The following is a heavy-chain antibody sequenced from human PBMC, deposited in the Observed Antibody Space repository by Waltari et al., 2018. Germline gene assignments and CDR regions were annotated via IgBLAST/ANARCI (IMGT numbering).Heavy chain of an antibody. CDR3: AKVVGGTNQYLDY. Sequence: QVQLVESGGGVVQPGRSLRLSCAASGFTFSSYGMHWVRQAPGKGLEWVAVIWYDGSNKYYADSVKGRFTISRDNSKNTLYLQMNSLRAEDTAMYYCAKVVGGTNQYLDYWGQGTLVTVSS. CDR2: IWYDGSNK. D-gene: IGHD2-15*01. CDR1: GFTFSSYG. V-gene: IGHV3-33*08. J-gene: IGHJ4*02.